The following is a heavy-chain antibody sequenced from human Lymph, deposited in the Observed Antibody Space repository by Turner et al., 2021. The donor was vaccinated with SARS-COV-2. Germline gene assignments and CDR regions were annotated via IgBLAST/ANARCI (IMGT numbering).Heavy chain of an antibody. CDR1: GFTFDDYA. CDR2: INWSGGSI. V-gene: IGHV3-9*01. Sequence: EVQLVESGGGLVQPGRSLSFSCAASGFTFDDYAMHWVRQAPGKGLEWVSGINWSGGSIAYADSVKGRFTISRDNPKNSLYLQMNSLRAEDTAFYYCAKDLAGTYYSSFDYWGQGTLVTVSS. J-gene: IGHJ4*02. D-gene: IGHD1-26*01. CDR3: AKDLAGTYYSSFDY.